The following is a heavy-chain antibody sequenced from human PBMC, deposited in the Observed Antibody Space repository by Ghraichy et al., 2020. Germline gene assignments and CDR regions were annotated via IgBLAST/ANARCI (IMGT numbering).Heavy chain of an antibody. CDR1: GITFNTYA. CDR3: ARDGSGSYYNAWDY. CDR2: ISFDGSGE. J-gene: IGHJ4*02. Sequence: GGSLRLSCVASGITFNTYAMHWIRQAPGKGLEWVAVISFDGSGEYYADSVKGRFTVSRDNSKKTLYLQMNSLRTEDTAIYYCARDGSGSYYNAWDYWGQGTLVTVSS. V-gene: IGHV3-30*04. D-gene: IGHD3-10*01.